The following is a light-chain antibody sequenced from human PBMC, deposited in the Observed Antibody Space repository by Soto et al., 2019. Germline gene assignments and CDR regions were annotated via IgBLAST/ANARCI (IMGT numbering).Light chain of an antibody. J-gene: IGKJ1*01. Sequence: DIQMTQSPSSLSASVGDRVTITCRASQGISTSLNWYQQKPGKAPKLLIYAASSLQSGVPSRFSGSGSETDFTLTISSPQPEDFATYSCQHSTTWTFGQGTKVEIK. CDR3: QHSTTWT. V-gene: IGKV1-39*01. CDR1: QGISTS. CDR2: AAS.